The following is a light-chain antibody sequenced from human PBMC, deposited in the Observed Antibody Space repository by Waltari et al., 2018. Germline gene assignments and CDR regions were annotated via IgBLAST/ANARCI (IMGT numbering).Light chain of an antibody. CDR3: QQYNSYQPT. CDR2: KAS. J-gene: IGKJ2*01. Sequence: DIRMTQSPSTLSASVGDRVTITCRASQSISSWLAWYQQKPGKAPKLLIYKASSLESGVPSRFSGSGSGTEFTLTISSLQPDDFATYYCQQYNSYQPTFGQGTKLEIK. CDR1: QSISSW. V-gene: IGKV1-5*03.